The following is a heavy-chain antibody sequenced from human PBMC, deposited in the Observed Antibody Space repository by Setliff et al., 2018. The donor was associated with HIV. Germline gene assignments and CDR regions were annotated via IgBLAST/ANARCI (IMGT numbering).Heavy chain of an antibody. CDR2: IYSGGTT. CDR1: GGSISSSSYY. J-gene: IGHJ5*02. V-gene: IGHV4-39*07. CDR3: ARHAVPHYYDSSGQS. Sequence: PSETLSLTCTASGGSISSSSYYWGWIRQPPGKGLEWIGNIYSGGTTYYNSSLRSRVTISVDTSKNQFSLKLNSVTAADTAVYYCARHAVPHYYDSSGQSWGPGTLVTVSS. D-gene: IGHD3-22*01.